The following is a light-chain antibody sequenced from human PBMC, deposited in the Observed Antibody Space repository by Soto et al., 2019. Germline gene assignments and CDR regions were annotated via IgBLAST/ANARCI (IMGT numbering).Light chain of an antibody. J-gene: IGLJ1*01. CDR3: SSKTSSSSPFV. V-gene: IGLV2-14*01. CDR2: EVS. Sequence: QSVLTQPASVSGSPGQSITISCTGSTSDVGAYNYVSWYKHHPGQAPQLMIYEVSNQPSGVSNRFSGSKSGNTASLTISGLQADDEGDYYCSSKTSSSSPFVFGTGTKVTAL. CDR1: TSDVGAYNY.